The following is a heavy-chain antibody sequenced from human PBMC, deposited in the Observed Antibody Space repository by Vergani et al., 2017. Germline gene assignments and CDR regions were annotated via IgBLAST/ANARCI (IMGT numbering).Heavy chain of an antibody. Sequence: QVRLEESGPGLVKPSETLSLTCSVSGYSIGSGFWAWIRQSPGEGLQWLTSIHNRGKTYHNPSLKSRVSVSLDTSKNRFSLNLTSVTATDTAVYYCARSQGDYWYFDLWGPGSLVTVSS. CDR1: GYSIGSGF. CDR2: IHNRGKT. J-gene: IGHJ2*01. D-gene: IGHD2-21*01. V-gene: IGHV4-38-2*01. CDR3: ARSQGDYWYFDL.